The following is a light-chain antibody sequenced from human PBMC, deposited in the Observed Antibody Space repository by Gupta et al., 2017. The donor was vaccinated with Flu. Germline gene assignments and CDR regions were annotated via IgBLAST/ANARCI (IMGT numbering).Light chain of an antibody. CDR3: QQYRSYPWT. Sequence: PSTLSASVGDRVTITCRASQSIDRWLVWYQQKPGKAPKILIYKASNLESGVPSRFSGSGSGTEFTLTIDSLQPDDFATYYCQQYRSYPWTFGQGTKVEIQ. J-gene: IGKJ1*01. CDR2: KAS. V-gene: IGKV1-5*03. CDR1: QSIDRW.